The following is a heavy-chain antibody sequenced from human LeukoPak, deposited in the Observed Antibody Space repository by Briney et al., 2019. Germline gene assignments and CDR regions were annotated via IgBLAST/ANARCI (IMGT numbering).Heavy chain of an antibody. J-gene: IGHJ4*02. CDR2: TRNKANRYTT. CDR1: GFTLSDHY. CDR3: TRDQTPYY. V-gene: IGHV3-72*01. Sequence: GGSLRLSCAASGFTLSDHYMDWVRQAPGKGLEWVGRTRNKANRYTTEYAASVKGRFTISRDDSKNSLYLQMNSLKTEDTAVYYCTRDQTPYYWGQGTLVTVSS.